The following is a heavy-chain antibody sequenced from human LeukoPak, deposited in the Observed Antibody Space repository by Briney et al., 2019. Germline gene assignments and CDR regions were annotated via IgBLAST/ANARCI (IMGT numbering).Heavy chain of an antibody. J-gene: IGHJ3*02. Sequence: ASVKVSCKASGYTFTSYAMNWVRQAPGQGLEWMGVINLSDGTRNNAQKLQGRITMTRDTSTSTAYMELSSLRPEDTAMYFCAKEPGTGGFDIWGQGTMVTVS. D-gene: IGHD4-23*01. V-gene: IGHV1-46*01. CDR3: AKEPGTGGFDI. CDR1: GYTFTSYA. CDR2: INLSDGTR.